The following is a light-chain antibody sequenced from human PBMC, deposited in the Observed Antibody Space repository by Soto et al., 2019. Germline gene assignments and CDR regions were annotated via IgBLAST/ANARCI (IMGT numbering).Light chain of an antibody. J-gene: IGLJ1*01. V-gene: IGLV1-47*01. CDR2: RNN. CDR1: SSNIGSNY. CDR3: ASWDDSLSGQV. Sequence: QSVLTQPPSASGTPGQKVTISCSGSSSNIGSNYVYWYKQLPGTAPKLLIYRNNQRPSGVPDRFSGSKSGTSASLAISGLRSEDEADYHCASWDDSLSGQVFGTGTKVTVL.